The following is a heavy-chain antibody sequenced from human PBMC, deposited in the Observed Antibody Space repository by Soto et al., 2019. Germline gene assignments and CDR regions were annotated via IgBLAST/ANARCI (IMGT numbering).Heavy chain of an antibody. CDR2: MNPNRGNT. CDR3: ASAYSSTWYEEGY. Sequence: QVQLVQSGAEVKKPGASVKVSCKASGYTFRSYDINWVRPAPGQGLEWMGWMNPNRGNTGYAQKFQGRVTMTRNTSISTAYMELSSLRSEDTAVYYCASAYSSTWYEEGYWGQGTLVTVSS. CDR1: GYTFRSYD. J-gene: IGHJ4*02. V-gene: IGHV1-8*01. D-gene: IGHD6-13*01.